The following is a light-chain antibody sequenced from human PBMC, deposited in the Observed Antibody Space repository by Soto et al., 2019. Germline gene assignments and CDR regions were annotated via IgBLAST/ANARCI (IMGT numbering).Light chain of an antibody. CDR3: QQYNNWPRT. V-gene: IGKV3-15*01. J-gene: IGKJ2*01. CDR1: QSIRSN. CDR2: GAS. Sequence: EIVMTQSPATLSVSPGERAALSCRASQSIRSNLAWYQQKPGQAPRLLIYGASTRATSIPARVSGSGSRTEFTLSISGLRSEDFAVYYCQQYNNWPRTFGQGTKLE.